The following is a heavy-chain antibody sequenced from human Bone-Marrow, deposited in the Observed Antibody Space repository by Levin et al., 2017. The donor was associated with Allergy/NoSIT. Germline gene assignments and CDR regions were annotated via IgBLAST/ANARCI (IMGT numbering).Heavy chain of an antibody. D-gene: IGHD4-17*01. V-gene: IGHV3-30*04. J-gene: IGHJ4*02. CDR3: ADGDHDY. CDR1: GFTFSSYA. Sequence: PGGSLRLSCAASGFTFSSYAMHWVRQAPGKGLEWVAVISYDGSNKYYADSVKGRFTISRDNSKNTLYLQMNSLRAEDTAVYYCADGDHDYWGQGTLVTVSS. CDR2: ISYDGSNK.